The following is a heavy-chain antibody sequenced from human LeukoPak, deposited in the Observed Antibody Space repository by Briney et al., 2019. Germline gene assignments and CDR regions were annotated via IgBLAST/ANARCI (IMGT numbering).Heavy chain of an antibody. D-gene: IGHD6-19*01. CDR3: AKAPPNGQWPGHYYFDY. CDR2: ISGSGGST. Sequence: GGSLRLSCAASGFTFSSYAMSWVRQAPGKGLEWVSAISGSGGSTYYADSVKGRFTISRDNSKNTLYLQMNSLRAEDTAVYYCAKAPPNGQWPGHYYFDYWGQGALVTVSS. J-gene: IGHJ4*02. CDR1: GFTFSSYA. V-gene: IGHV3-23*01.